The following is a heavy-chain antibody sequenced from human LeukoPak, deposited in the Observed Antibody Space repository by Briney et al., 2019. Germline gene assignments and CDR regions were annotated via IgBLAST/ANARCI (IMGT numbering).Heavy chain of an antibody. J-gene: IGHJ4*02. CDR3: ARVDPGDDSSGWI. D-gene: IGHD6-19*01. CDR2: INPSGGST. CDR1: GYTFTSYY. V-gene: IGHV1-46*01. Sequence: ASVKVSCKASGYTFTSYYMHWVRQAPGQGLEWMGIINPSGGSTGYAQKFQGRVTMTTDTSTSTAYMELRSLRSDDTAVYYCARVDPGDDSSGWIWGQGTLVTVSS.